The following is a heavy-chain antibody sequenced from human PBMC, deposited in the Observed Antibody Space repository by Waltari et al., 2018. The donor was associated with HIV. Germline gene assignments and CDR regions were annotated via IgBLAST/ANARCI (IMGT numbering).Heavy chain of an antibody. CDR1: GFTFRDYF. CDR3: ARESSVWDF. J-gene: IGHJ4*02. CDR2: VSHTGTDT. D-gene: IGHD6-19*01. V-gene: IGHV3-11*01. Sequence: QVQVVESGGGLVKPGGSLRLSCSYSGFTFRDYFMSWIRQTPRKGLELLAYVSHTGTDTFYADSLRGRFAVSRDNSRNSLYLDLNKLTTEDSGIYYCARESSVWDFWGQGILVTVSS.